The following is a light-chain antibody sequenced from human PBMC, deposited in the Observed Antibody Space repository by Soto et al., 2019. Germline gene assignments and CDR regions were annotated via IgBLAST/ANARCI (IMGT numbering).Light chain of an antibody. CDR1: QSVLYSSNNKNY. CDR2: WAS. Sequence: DIVMTQSPDSLAVSLGERATINCKSSQSVLYSSNNKNYLSWYQQKPGQPPKLLIYWASTRESGVPDRFSGSGSGTDFTLTISSLQAEDVAVYYCQQHYRSPHTFGQGTKLEIK. V-gene: IGKV4-1*01. J-gene: IGKJ2*01. CDR3: QQHYRSPHT.